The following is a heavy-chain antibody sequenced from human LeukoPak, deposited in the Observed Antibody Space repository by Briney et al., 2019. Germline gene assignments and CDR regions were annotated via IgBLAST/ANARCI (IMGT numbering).Heavy chain of an antibody. J-gene: IGHJ4*02. CDR1: GFTFSSYS. CDR3: ARDLRKVAGEFDY. CDR2: ISSSSSYI. Sequence: GGSLRLSCAASGFTFSSYSMNWVRQAPGKGLEWVSSISSSSSYIYYADSVKGRFTISRDNSKNTLYLQMNSLRAEDTAVYYCARDLRKVAGEFDYWGQGTLVTVSS. D-gene: IGHD6-19*01. V-gene: IGHV3-21*01.